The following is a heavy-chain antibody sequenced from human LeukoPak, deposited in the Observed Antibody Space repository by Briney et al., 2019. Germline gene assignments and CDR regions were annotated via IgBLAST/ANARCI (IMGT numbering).Heavy chain of an antibody. CDR2: ISHGGTT. CDR3: TRGSRPFCPFAY. CDR1: GGSIDITNY. J-gene: IGHJ4*02. D-gene: IGHD2-2*01. V-gene: IGHV4-4*02. Sequence: SETLSLTCGVSGGSIDITNYWSWVRQAPGKGLEWIGEISHGGTTNYNPSLRSRVAMSLDRANNQFSLSLTSVTAADTAVYYCTRGSRPFCPFAYWGQGVLVTVSS.